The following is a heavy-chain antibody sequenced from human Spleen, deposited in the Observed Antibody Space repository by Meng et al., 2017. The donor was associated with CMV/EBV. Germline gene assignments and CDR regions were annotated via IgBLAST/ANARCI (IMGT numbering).Heavy chain of an antibody. Sequence: SKTLSLTCTVSGGSISSYYWSWIRQSPGKGLEWIGYIYYSGSTNYNPSLKSRVTISVDTSKNQFSLKLSSVTAADTAVYYCARDNPYDSSGYYSLHAFDIWGQGTMVTVSS. CDR1: GGSISSYY. CDR3: ARDNPYDSSGYYSLHAFDI. CDR2: IYYSGST. D-gene: IGHD3-22*01. J-gene: IGHJ3*02. V-gene: IGHV4-59*12.